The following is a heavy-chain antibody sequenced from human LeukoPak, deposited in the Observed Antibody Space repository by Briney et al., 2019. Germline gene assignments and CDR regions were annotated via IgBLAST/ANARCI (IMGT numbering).Heavy chain of an antibody. CDR1: GYTLTELS. J-gene: IGHJ4*02. Sequence: ASVKVSCKVSGYTLTELSMHWVRQAPGKGLEWMGGFDPEDGETIYAQKFQGRVTMTEDTSTDTAYMELSSLRSEDTAVYYCASPLRTYGDYAFGYWGQGTLVTVSS. CDR3: ASPLRTYGDYAFGY. V-gene: IGHV1-24*01. D-gene: IGHD4-17*01. CDR2: FDPEDGET.